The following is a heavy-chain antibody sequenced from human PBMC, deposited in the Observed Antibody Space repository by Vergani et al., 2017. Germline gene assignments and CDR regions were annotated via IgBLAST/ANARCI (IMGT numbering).Heavy chain of an antibody. CDR3: ARRGNGKRLAS. CDR2: IWYDGSNK. J-gene: IGHJ5*01. CDR1: GFTFSSHG. V-gene: IGHV3-33*01. Sequence: QVQLVESEGGVVQPGRSLTLSCVASGFTFSSHGMHWVRQAPGKGLEWVAVIWYDGSNKYYGDSVKGRFTISRDNSKNTLYLPMISLRVEHTAVYYRARRGNGKRLASWGQGTLFTVSS.